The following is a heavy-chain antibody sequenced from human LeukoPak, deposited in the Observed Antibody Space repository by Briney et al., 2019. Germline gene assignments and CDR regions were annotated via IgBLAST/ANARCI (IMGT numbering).Heavy chain of an antibody. Sequence: GGSLRLSCAASGFTFSSYWMSWVRQAPGKGLEWVGRIKTKIDGETTDYAAPVKGRFTISRDDSKTTLYLQMNRLKTEDSAVYYCTTERNWELLRPYGMNIWGQGTTVTVSS. CDR2: IKTKIDGETT. CDR1: GFTFSSYW. CDR3: TTERNWELLRPYGMNI. D-gene: IGHD1-26*01. J-gene: IGHJ6*02. V-gene: IGHV3-15*01.